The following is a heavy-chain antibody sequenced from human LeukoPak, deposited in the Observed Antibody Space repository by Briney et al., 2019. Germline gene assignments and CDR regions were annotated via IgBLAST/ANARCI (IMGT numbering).Heavy chain of an antibody. CDR2: IYYSGST. CDR3: ARANYFDY. V-gene: IGHV4-59*01. J-gene: IGHJ4*02. CDR1: GGSISSYY. Sequence: SETLSLTCTVSGGSISSYYWSWFRQPPGRGPEWIGSIYYSGSTTYNPSLKSRVTMSVDTSKNQFSLKLSSVTAADSAVYYCARANYFDYRGQGTLVTVSS.